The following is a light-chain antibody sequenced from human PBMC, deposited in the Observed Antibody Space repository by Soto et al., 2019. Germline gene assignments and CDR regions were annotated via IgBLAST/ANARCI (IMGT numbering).Light chain of an antibody. CDR2: NNN. Sequence: QSALTQPPSVSGAPGQRVTISCTGSSSNIGAGYEVHWYQKFPGTAPKLLISNNNNRPSGVPDRFSGSKSGTSASLAITGLQADDEADYYCHSFDSSLSGSVFGGGTKLTVL. V-gene: IGLV1-40*01. CDR3: HSFDSSLSGSV. J-gene: IGLJ3*02. CDR1: SSNIGAGYE.